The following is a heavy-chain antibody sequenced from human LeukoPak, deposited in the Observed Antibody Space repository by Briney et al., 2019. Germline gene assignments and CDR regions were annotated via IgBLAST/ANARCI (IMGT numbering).Heavy chain of an antibody. J-gene: IGHJ4*02. D-gene: IGHD3-22*01. CDR3: TREAPGGDYYDSSGYGTSY. V-gene: IGHV3-21*06. CDR1: GFTFNSYT. CDR2: ISSISSYI. Sequence: GGSLRLSCAASGFTFNSYTMNWVRQAPGKGLEWVSSISSISSYIYYADSVKGRFTISRDNAKNSMYLQMNSLRVEDTAVYYCTREAPGGDYYDSSGYGTSYWGQGTLVTVSS.